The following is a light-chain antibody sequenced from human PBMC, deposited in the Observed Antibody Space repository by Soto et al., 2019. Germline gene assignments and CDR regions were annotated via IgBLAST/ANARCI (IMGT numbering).Light chain of an antibody. CDR3: QQYGTFPFS. J-gene: IGKJ2*01. CDR1: QVVSSSY. CDR2: HAS. Sequence: EIVLTQSPGTLSLSPGESATLSCRANQVVSSSYLAWCQQKPGQAPRLLIYHASDRAIGIPDRFSGSGSGTDFTLTITRLEPEDFALFYCQQYGTFPFSFGQGTKLEIK. V-gene: IGKV3-20*01.